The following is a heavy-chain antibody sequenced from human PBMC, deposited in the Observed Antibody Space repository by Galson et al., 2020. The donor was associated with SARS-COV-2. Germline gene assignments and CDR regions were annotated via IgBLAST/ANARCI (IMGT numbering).Heavy chain of an antibody. V-gene: IGHV3-23*01. CDR3: AKDRGNDYGDQLDF. CDR1: GFTFSRYA. D-gene: IGHD4-17*01. Sequence: GESLKISCAASGFTFSRYAMAWVRQAPGKGLEWVSGISGGGSTYYADSVKGRFTISRDISQNTVYLQMSSLRAEDTAVYYCAKDRGNDYGDQLDFWGQGTQVTVS. CDR2: ISGGGST. J-gene: IGHJ4*02.